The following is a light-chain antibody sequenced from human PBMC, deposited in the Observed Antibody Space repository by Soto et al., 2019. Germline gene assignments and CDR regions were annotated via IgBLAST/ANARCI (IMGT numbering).Light chain of an antibody. CDR1: QAIKDD. V-gene: IGKV1-6*01. CDR2: RSS. J-gene: IGKJ2*01. CDR3: LQDYNYPYT. Sequence: AIQMTQSPSSLSASVGDRVNITCRASQAIKDDLVWYQQRPGKAPKRLVYRSSRLQNGVPSRFSGSGSGTDFTLTISSLQPEDFATYYCLQDYNYPYTFGQGTKLEI.